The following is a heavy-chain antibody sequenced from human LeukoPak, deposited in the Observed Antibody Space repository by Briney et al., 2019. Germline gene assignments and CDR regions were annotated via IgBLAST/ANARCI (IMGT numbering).Heavy chain of an antibody. D-gene: IGHD3-10*01. V-gene: IGHV3-21*04. J-gene: IGHJ6*02. Sequence: GGSLRLSCAASGFTFSSYSMNWVRQAPGKGLEWVSSISSSSSYIYYADSVKGRFTISRDNAKNSLYLQMNSLRAEDTALYYCAKAYGSGIFYGMDVWGQGTTVTVSS. CDR2: ISSSSSYI. CDR1: GFTFSSYS. CDR3: AKAYGSGIFYGMDV.